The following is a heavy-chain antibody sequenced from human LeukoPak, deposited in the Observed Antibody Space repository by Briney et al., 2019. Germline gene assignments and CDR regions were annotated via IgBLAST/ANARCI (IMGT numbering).Heavy chain of an antibody. D-gene: IGHD3-10*01. CDR3: AREGSYYGSGSSPRPFDY. Sequence: ASVKVSCKASGGTFSSYAISWVRQAPGQGLEWMGGIIPIFGTANYAQKFQGRVTITADKSTSTAYMELSSLRSEDTAVYCCAREGSYYGSGSSPRPFDYWGQGTLVTVSS. V-gene: IGHV1-69*06. CDR1: GGTFSSYA. CDR2: IIPIFGTA. J-gene: IGHJ4*02.